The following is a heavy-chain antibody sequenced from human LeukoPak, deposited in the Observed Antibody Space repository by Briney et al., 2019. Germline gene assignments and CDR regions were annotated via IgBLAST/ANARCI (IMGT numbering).Heavy chain of an antibody. V-gene: IGHV4-34*01. D-gene: IGHD4-23*01. CDR2: INHSGST. J-gene: IGHJ4*02. CDR1: GGSFSGYY. CDR3: ARGDYGGNPGKTRFDY. Sequence: SETLSLTCAVYGGSFSGYYWSWIRQPPGKGLEWIGEINHSGSTNYNPSLKSRVTISVDTSKNQFSLKLSSVTAADTAVYYCARGDYGGNPGKTRFDYWGQGTLVTVSS.